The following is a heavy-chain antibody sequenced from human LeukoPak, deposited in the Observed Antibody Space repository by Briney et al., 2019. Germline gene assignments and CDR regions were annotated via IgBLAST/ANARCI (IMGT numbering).Heavy chain of an antibody. CDR3: ARAPGYRGFLDY. D-gene: IGHD5-18*01. J-gene: IGHJ4*02. CDR2: IKQDESEK. V-gene: IGHV3-7*01. Sequence: GGSLRLSRAPSGFTFGSYWMSWVRQAPGKGLEWVANIKQDESEKYYVDSVKGRFTISRDNAKNSLYLQMNSLRAEDTAVYYCARAPGYRGFLDYWGQGNLVTVSS. CDR1: GFTFGSYW.